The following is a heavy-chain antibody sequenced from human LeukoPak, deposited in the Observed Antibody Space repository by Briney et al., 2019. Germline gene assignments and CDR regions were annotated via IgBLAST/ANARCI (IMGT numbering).Heavy chain of an antibody. CDR3: ARALGGYNWFDP. J-gene: IGHJ5*02. V-gene: IGHV1-46*01. D-gene: IGHD3-10*01. Sequence: ASVKVSCKASGYTFTRYYMYWVRQAPGQGLEWMGIINPSGGSTNYAQKFQGRVTMTRDTSTNTVYMELSSLRSEDTAVYYCARALGGYNWFDPWGQGTLVTVSS. CDR2: INPSGGST. CDR1: GYTFTRYY.